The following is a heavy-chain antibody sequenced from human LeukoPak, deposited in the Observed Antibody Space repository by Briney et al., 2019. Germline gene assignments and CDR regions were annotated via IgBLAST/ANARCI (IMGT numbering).Heavy chain of an antibody. D-gene: IGHD1-7*01. V-gene: IGHV3-30-3*01. CDR2: ISDDGGNK. Sequence: PGGSLRLSCAASGFTFTNYAMHWVRQAPGKGLEWVALISDDGGNKYYADSVKGRFTISRDNSKNTLYLQMSSLRAEDTAVYYCAKDERNWNYNLASQTYDWGQGTLVTVSS. J-gene: IGHJ4*02. CDR3: AKDERNWNYNLASQTYD. CDR1: GFTFTNYA.